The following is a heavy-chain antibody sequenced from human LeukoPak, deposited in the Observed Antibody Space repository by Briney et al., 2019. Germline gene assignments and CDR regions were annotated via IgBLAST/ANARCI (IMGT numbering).Heavy chain of an antibody. V-gene: IGHV3-74*01. D-gene: IGHD4-17*01. J-gene: IGHJ4*02. CDR3: ARVLFTVSDFDY. Sequence: GGSLRLSCTASGFTVSGNYMNWVRQAPGKGLVWVSRINSDGSKINYADSVKGRFTISRDNAKNTLYLQMDSLRAEDTAVYYCARVLFTVSDFDYWGQGTLVTVSS. CDR1: GFTVSGNY. CDR2: INSDGSKI.